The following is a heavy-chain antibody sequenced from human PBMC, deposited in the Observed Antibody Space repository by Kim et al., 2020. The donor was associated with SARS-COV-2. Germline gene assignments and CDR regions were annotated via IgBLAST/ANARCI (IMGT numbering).Heavy chain of an antibody. D-gene: IGHD3-22*01. CDR3: ASHSSGYWYYFDY. CDR2: IYYSGST. V-gene: IGHV4-31*03. J-gene: IGHJ4*02. CDR1: GGSISSGGYY. Sequence: SETLSLTCTVSGGSISSGGYYWSWIRQHPGKGLEWIGYIYYSGSTYYNPSLKSRVTISVDTSKNQFSLKLSSVTAADTAVYYCASHSSGYWYYFDYWGQGTLVTVSS.